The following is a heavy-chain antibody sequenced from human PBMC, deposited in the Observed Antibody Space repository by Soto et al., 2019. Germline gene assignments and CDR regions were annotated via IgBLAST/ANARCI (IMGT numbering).Heavy chain of an antibody. Sequence: SVKVCCNASGGPFISYAIGWVRQSPGQGLEWMGGIIPIFGTANYAQKFQGRVTITADESTSTAYMELSSLRSEDTAVYYCARRRGGQTPHLGDYYGMDVWGQGTTVTVPS. D-gene: IGHD3-16*01. CDR1: GGPFISYA. CDR3: ARRRGGQTPHLGDYYGMDV. CDR2: IIPIFGTA. V-gene: IGHV1-69*13. J-gene: IGHJ6*02.